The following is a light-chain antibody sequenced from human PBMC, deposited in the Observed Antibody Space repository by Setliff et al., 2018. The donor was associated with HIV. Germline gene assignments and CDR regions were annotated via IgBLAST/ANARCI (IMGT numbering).Light chain of an antibody. V-gene: IGLV4-69*01. CDR2: VNSDGSH. Sequence: QPVLTQSPSASASLGASVRLTCTLNNGHSNYAVAWHQQKPDRGPRFLMKVNSDGSHNRGDGIPDRFSGSSSGAERHLTISSLQSDDEADYYCQTWGTGIRVFGGGTKVTVL. CDR1: NGHSNYA. CDR3: QTWGTGIRV. J-gene: IGLJ3*02.